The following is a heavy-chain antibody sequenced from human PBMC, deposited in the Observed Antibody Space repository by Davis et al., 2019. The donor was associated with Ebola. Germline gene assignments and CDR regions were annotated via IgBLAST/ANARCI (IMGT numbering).Heavy chain of an antibody. CDR3: AKDRGSSSWYDAFDI. D-gene: IGHD6-13*01. V-gene: IGHV3-9*01. CDR2: ISWNSGSI. CDR1: GFTFDDYA. J-gene: IGHJ3*02. Sequence: SLKTPCAASGFTFDDYAMHWVRQAPGKGLEWVSGISWNSGSIGYADSVKGRFTIFRDNAKNSLYLQMNSLRAEDTALYYCAKDRGSSSWYDAFDIWGQGTMVTVSS.